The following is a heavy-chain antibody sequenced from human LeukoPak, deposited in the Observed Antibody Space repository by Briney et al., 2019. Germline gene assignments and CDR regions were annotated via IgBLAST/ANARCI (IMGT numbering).Heavy chain of an antibody. CDR2: INPNSGGT. CDR3: AREGPTGIAAAGTRVNWFDP. Sequence: ASVKVSCKASGYTFTGYYMHWVRQAPGQGLEWMGWINPNSGGTNYAQKFQGRVTMTRDTSISIAYMELSRLRSDDTAVYYCAREGPTGIAAAGTRVNWFDPWGQGTLVTVSS. V-gene: IGHV1-2*02. CDR1: GYTFTGYY. D-gene: IGHD6-13*01. J-gene: IGHJ5*02.